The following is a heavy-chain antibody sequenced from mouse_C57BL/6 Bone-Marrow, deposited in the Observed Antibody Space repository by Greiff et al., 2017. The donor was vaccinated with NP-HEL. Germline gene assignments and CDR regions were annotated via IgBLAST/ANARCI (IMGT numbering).Heavy chain of an antibody. CDR3: ALGDGYLFDY. D-gene: IGHD2-3*01. Sequence: VQLQQSGPVLVKPGASVKMSCKASGYTFTDYYMNWVKQSHGKSLEWIGVINPYNGGTSYNQKFKGKATLTVDKSSSTAYMELNSLTSEDSAVYYCALGDGYLFDYWGQGTTLTVSS. CDR2: INPYNGGT. V-gene: IGHV1-19*01. CDR1: GYTFTDYY. J-gene: IGHJ2*01.